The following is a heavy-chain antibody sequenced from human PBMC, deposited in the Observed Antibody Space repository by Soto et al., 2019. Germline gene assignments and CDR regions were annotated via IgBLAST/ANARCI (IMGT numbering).Heavy chain of an antibody. CDR3: ASSSQTGDSNFDY. V-gene: IGHV1-3*04. D-gene: IGHD7-27*01. CDR2: INTGNGNT. J-gene: IGHJ4*02. CDR1: GYTFTTYA. Sequence: QVQLVQSGAEVKKPGASVKVSCKASGYTFTTYAVHWVRQAPGQGLEWMGWINTGNGNTKYSQKFQGRVTITSDTSASTAYMELSSLRSEDTAVYYCASSSQTGDSNFDYWGKGTLVTISS.